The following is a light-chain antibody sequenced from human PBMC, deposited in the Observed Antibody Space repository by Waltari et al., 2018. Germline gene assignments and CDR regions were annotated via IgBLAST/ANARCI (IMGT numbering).Light chain of an antibody. V-gene: IGKV3-20*01. CDR2: GAS. J-gene: IGKJ1*01. CDR3: QQYGSSPQT. CDR1: QTVKANF. Sequence: EIVLTQSQGTVSLSPGDRATLSCRARQTVKANFLDWYQQQPGQSPRLLIYGASIMATDISYRVSGSGAGADFTLTISRLEPEDFAVYYCQQYGSSPQTFGQGTKVEIK.